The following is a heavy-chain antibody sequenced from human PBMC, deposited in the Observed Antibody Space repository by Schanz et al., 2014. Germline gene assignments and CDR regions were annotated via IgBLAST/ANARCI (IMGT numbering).Heavy chain of an antibody. D-gene: IGHD1-26*01. CDR1: GGSFSGYS. V-gene: IGHV4-34*01. CDR3: AAHRQYTGYYDWFDP. Sequence: QVQLQQWGAGLLKPSETLPLTRRIVYGGSFSGYSWTWIRQPPGKGLEETGEKNHSGSTNYNPSLKSQPTRSVDRSKNQFSRKLSSVTAADTAVYYCAAHRQYTGYYDWFDPWGQGTLVTVSS. CDR2: KNHSGST. J-gene: IGHJ5*02.